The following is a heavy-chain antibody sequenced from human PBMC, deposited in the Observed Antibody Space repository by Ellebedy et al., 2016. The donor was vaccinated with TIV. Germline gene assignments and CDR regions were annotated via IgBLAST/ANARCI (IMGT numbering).Heavy chain of an antibody. V-gene: IGHV1-69*13. J-gene: IGHJ6*02. D-gene: IGHD2-21*01. CDR1: GGTFSSYA. CDR2: IIPIFGTA. CDR3: ARFYSGHDYFNGMDV. Sequence: AASVKVSCKASGGTFSSYAISWVRQAPGQGLEWMGGIIPIFGTANYAQKFQGRVTITADESTSTAYMELSRLRFEDTAVYYCARFYSGHDYFNGMDVWGQGTTVTVSS.